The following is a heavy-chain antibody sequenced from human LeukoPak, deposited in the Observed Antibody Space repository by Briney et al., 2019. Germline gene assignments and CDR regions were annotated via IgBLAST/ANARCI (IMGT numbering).Heavy chain of an antibody. V-gene: IGHV1-18*01. CDR1: GYTFTSYG. CDR2: ISAYYGNT. J-gene: IGHJ4*02. D-gene: IGHD3-22*01. CDR3: ARAAISKDSSGYFY. Sequence: ASVKVSCKASGYTFTSYGISWVRQAPGQGLEWMGWISAYYGNTNYAQKLQGRVTMTTDTSTSTAYMELRSLRSDDTAVYYCARAAISKDSSGYFYWGQGTLVTVSS.